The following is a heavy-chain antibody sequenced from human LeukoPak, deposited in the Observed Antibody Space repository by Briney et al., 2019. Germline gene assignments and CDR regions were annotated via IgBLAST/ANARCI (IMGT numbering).Heavy chain of an antibody. V-gene: IGHV6-1*01. CDR2: AYYRSKWYI. CDR1: GDSVSGSPAV. D-gene: IGHD3-10*01. J-gene: IGHJ4*02. CDR3: ARGAVRGGTNFDY. Sequence: SQTLSLTCAISGDSVSGSPAVWNWIRQSPSRGLEWLGMAYYRSKWYIDYAVSVKGRITITPDTSKNQFSLQLNSVTPEDPAVYYCARGAVRGGTNFDYWGQGTLVTVSS.